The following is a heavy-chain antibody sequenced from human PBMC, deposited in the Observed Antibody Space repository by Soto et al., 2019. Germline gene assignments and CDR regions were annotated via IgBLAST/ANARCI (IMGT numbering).Heavy chain of an antibody. D-gene: IGHD3-10*01. Sequence: QVQLVQSGAEVKKPGSSVKVSCKASGGTFSSYAISWVRQAPGQGLEWMGGIIPNFGTANYAQKFQGRVTITADESTSTAYMELSSLRSEDTAVYYCAREVSTMVRGAPGWFDPWGQGTLVTVSS. CDR1: GGTFSSYA. CDR3: AREVSTMVRGAPGWFDP. J-gene: IGHJ5*02. V-gene: IGHV1-69*01. CDR2: IIPNFGTA.